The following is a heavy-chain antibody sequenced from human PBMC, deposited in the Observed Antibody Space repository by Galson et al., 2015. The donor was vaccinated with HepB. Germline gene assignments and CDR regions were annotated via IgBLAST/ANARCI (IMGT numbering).Heavy chain of an antibody. CDR2: ISGSGATT. V-gene: IGHV3-23*01. J-gene: IGHJ4*02. CDR3: AKSAPAASRWYDGAY. D-gene: IGHD6-13*01. Sequence: SLRLSCAASGFTFSSYAMSWVRQAPGKGLEWVSSISGSGATTYYADSVKGRFTISRDNSQNTLNVQMNSLRAEDTAVYYCAKSAPAASRWYDGAYWGQGTLVTVSS. CDR1: GFTFSSYA.